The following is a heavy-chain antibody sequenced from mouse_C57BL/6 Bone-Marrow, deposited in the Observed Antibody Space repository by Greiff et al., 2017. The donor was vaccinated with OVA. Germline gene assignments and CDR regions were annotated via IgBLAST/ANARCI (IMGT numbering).Heavy chain of an antibody. Sequence: EVHLVESGGDLVKPGGSLKLSCAASGFTFSSYGMSWVRQTPDKRLEWVATISSGGSYTYYPDSVKGRFTISRDNAKNTLYLQMSSLKSEDTAMYYCASDGYSWFAYWGQGTLVTVSA. V-gene: IGHV5-6*01. CDR2: ISSGGSYT. CDR1: GFTFSSYG. J-gene: IGHJ3*01. D-gene: IGHD2-3*01. CDR3: ASDGYSWFAY.